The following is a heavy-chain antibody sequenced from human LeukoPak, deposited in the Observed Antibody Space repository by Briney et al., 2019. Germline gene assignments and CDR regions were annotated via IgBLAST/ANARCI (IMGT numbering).Heavy chain of an antibody. CDR3: ASDSYSSGCYFDY. J-gene: IGHJ4*02. CDR2: NSSSGSTI. Sequence: GGSLRPSCAAAGFTFSDYYIGWIRQAPGRGLGWVSYNSSSGSTISYADSVKDRFTISRDNAKNSVYVQMNSLRAEDTAVYYCASDSYSSGCYFDYWGQGTLVTVSS. V-gene: IGHV3-11*01. CDR1: GFTFSDYY. D-gene: IGHD6-19*01.